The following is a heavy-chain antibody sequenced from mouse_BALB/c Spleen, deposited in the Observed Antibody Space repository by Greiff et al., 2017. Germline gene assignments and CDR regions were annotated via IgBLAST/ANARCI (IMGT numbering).Heavy chain of an antibody. CDR1: GYTFTSYY. J-gene: IGHJ3*01. D-gene: IGHD2-3*01. V-gene: IGHV1S81*02. Sequence: VQLQQPGAELVKPGASVKLSCKASGYTFTSYYMYWVKQRPGQGLEWIGGINPSNGGTNFNEKFKSKATLTVDKSSSTAYMQLSSLTSEDSAVYYCTRGIYDGYFAYWGQGTLVTVSA. CDR3: TRGIYDGYFAY. CDR2: INPSNGGT.